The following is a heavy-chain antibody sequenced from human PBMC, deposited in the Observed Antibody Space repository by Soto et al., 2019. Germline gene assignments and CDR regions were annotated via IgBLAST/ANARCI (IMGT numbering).Heavy chain of an antibody. V-gene: IGHV5-51*01. CDR3: VRPFDSSGWYEY. CDR2: IYPGDSDT. Sequence: GKALNTTCQCSGYSFTSYWIVSVRHTPGKGLEWMGMIYPGDSDTRYSPSFQGQVTISAEKSISAAFLQWRSLKASDTVMYYCVRPFDSSGWYEYWGQGTLVTVSS. J-gene: IGHJ4*02. D-gene: IGHD6-19*01. CDR1: GYSFTSYW.